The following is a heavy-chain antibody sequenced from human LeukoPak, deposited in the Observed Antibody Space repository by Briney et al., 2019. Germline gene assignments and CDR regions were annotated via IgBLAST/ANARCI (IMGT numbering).Heavy chain of an antibody. V-gene: IGHV4-39*01. Sequence: SETLSLTCTVSGGSISSSCYYWGWIRQPPGKGLEWIGSIYYSGSTYYNPSLKSRVTISVDTSKNQFSLKLSSVTAADTAVYYCARQYYYGSGTDYWGQGTLVTVSS. CDR2: IYYSGST. CDR3: ARQYYYGSGTDY. J-gene: IGHJ4*02. CDR1: GGSISSSCYY. D-gene: IGHD3-10*01.